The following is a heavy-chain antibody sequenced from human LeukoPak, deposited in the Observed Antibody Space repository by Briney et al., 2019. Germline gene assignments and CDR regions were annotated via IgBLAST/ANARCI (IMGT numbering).Heavy chain of an antibody. CDR2: MNPNSGNT. CDR3: ARDNWNSKYNWFDP. V-gene: IGHV1-8*03. D-gene: IGHD1-7*01. Sequence: GASVKVSCKASGYTFTSYDINWVRQSTGQGLEWMGWMNPNSGNTGYAQKFQGRVTITRNTSISTAYMELSSLRSEDTAVYYCARDNWNSKYNWFDPWGQGTLVTVSS. J-gene: IGHJ5*02. CDR1: GYTFTSYD.